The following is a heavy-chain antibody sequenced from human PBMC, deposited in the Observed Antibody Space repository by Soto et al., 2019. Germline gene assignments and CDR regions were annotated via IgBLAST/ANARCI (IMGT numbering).Heavy chain of an antibody. CDR2: ISGSGGST. J-gene: IGHJ4*02. Sequence: GGSLRLSCAASGFTFSSYAMSWVRQAPGKGLEWVSAISGSGGSTYYADSVKGRFTISRDNSKNTLYLQMNSLRAEDTAVYYCAKSLYCSGGSCVIAFDYWGQGTLVTVSS. V-gene: IGHV3-23*01. CDR3: AKSLYCSGGSCVIAFDY. D-gene: IGHD2-15*01. CDR1: GFTFSSYA.